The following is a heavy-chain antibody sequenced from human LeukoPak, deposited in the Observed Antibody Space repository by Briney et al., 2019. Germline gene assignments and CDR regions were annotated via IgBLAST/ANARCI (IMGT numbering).Heavy chain of an antibody. D-gene: IGHD2-15*01. CDR3: ARGYCSGGSCYGYWYFDL. CDR1: GGTFSRYA. CDR2: MNPNSGNT. V-gene: IGHV1-8*01. J-gene: IGHJ2*01. Sequence: ASVKVSCKASGGTFSRYAMNWVRQAPGQGLEWMGWMNPNSGNTGYAQKFQGRVTMTRNTSISTAYMELSSLRSEDTAVYYYARGYCSGGSCYGYWYFDLWGRGTLVTVSS.